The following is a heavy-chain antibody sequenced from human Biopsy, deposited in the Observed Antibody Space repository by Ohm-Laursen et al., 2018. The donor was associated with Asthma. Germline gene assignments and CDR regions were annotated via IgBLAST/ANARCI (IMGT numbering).Heavy chain of an antibody. Sequence: SLRLSCAASGFTFDDYAMHWVRQAPGKGLVWVSRINSDGSSTSYADSVKGRFTISRDNAKNSLYLQMNSLRAEDTAVYYCARTFHFWSPYHAEHYQLWGQGTLVTVSS. CDR2: INSDGSST. D-gene: IGHD3-3*02. CDR3: ARTFHFWSPYHAEHYQL. V-gene: IGHV3-74*01. J-gene: IGHJ1*01. CDR1: GFTFDDYA.